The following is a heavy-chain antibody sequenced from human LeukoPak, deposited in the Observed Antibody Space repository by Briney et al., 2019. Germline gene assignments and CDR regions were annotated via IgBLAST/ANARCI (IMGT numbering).Heavy chain of an antibody. CDR1: GFTFSSNW. D-gene: IGHD1-26*01. CDR2: INSDGTII. J-gene: IGHJ4*02. Sequence: GGSLLPSCAASGFTFSSNWMHWVRQAPGKGLVWVSRINSDGTIINYADSVKGRFTISRDNAKNTLWLQMNSLRAEDTAVYYCVRGLGGSWGQGTPVTVSS. V-gene: IGHV3-74*01. CDR3: VRGLGGS.